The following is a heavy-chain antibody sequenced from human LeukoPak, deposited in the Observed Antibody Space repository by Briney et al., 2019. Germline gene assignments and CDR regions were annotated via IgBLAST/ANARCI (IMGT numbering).Heavy chain of an antibody. CDR3: ARGYYDFWSGYYTYPTNWFGP. CDR2: IYYSGST. Sequence: PSETLSLTCTVSGGSISSGGYYWSWIRQHPGKGLEWIGYIYYSGSTYYNPSLKSRVTISVDTSKNQFSLKLSSVTAADTAVYYCARGYYDFWSGYYTYPTNWFGPWGQGTLVTVSS. J-gene: IGHJ5*02. V-gene: IGHV4-31*03. D-gene: IGHD3-3*01. CDR1: GGSISSGGYY.